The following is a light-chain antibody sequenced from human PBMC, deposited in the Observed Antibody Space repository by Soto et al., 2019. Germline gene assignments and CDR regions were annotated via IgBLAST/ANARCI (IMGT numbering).Light chain of an antibody. CDR2: KAS. V-gene: IGKV1-5*03. Sequence: DIQMTQSPSTLSASVGDRVTISCRASQNINSWLAWYQQTPGKAPKFLIHKASSLESGVPSRFSGSGSGTEFTLTISGLQPDYFATYYCQQYKSYPITFGGGTKVEI. J-gene: IGKJ4*01. CDR1: QNINSW. CDR3: QQYKSYPIT.